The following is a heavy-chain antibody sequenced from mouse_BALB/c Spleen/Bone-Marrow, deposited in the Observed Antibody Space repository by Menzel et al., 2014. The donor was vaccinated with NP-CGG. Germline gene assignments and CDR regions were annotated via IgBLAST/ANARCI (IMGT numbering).Heavy chain of an antibody. CDR2: INPSNGGT. CDR1: GYAFTSYY. Sequence: QVHVKQSGAELVKPGASVKLSCKASGYAFTSYYMYWVKQRPGQGLEWIGEINPSNGGTNFNEKFKSKATLTVDKSSSSAYMQLSSLTSEDSAVYYCTGSTMITYFDYWGQGTTLTVSS. J-gene: IGHJ2*01. V-gene: IGHV1S81*02. D-gene: IGHD2-4*01. CDR3: TGSTMITYFDY.